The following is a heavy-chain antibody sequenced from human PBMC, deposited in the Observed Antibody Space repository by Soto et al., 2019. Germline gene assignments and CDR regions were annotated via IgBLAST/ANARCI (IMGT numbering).Heavy chain of an antibody. V-gene: IGHV3-11*01. Sequence: PGGSLRFSCAASGFTFSDYYMSWIRQAPGKGLEWVSYISSSGSTIYYADSVKGRFTISRDNAKNSLYLQMNSLRAEDTAVYYCASCGYYYDSSGYSIDAFDIWGQGTMVTVSS. J-gene: IGHJ3*02. D-gene: IGHD3-22*01. CDR3: ASCGYYYDSSGYSIDAFDI. CDR2: ISSSGSTI. CDR1: GFTFSDYY.